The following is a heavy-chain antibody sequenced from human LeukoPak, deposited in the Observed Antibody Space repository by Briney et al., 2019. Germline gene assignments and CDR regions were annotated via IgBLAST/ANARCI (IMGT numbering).Heavy chain of an antibody. D-gene: IGHD2-8*01. Sequence: GGSLRLSCAASGFTFSSYWMSWARQAPGKGLEWVANIKDDGSEKYYVDSVKGRFTISRDNARNSLYLQMNSLRVEDTAVCYCARDGVYAGFDYWGQGTLVT. CDR1: GFTFSSYW. CDR3: ARDGVYAGFDY. CDR2: IKDDGSEK. V-gene: IGHV3-7*01. J-gene: IGHJ4*02.